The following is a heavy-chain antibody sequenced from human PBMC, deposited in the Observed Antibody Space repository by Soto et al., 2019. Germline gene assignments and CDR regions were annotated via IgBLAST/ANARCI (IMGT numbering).Heavy chain of an antibody. CDR3: ARSVAAAGNWFDS. CDR1: GGTFSSYT. V-gene: IGHV1-69*02. D-gene: IGHD6-13*01. CDR2: IIPILGIA. Sequence: QVQLVQSGAEVKKPGSSVKVSCKASGGTFSSYTISWVRQAPGQGLEWMGRIIPILGIANYAQKFQGRVTITADKSTSTAYMALSSLRSEDTAVYYCARSVAAAGNWFDSWGQGTLVTVSS. J-gene: IGHJ5*01.